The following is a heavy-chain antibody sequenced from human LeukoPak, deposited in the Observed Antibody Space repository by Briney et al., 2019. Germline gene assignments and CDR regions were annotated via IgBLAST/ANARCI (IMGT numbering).Heavy chain of an antibody. CDR1: GYTFTGYY. CDR2: INPNSGGT. D-gene: IGHD3-3*01. V-gene: IGHV1-2*02. J-gene: IGHJ6*03. CDR3: ARVDSGYYYYYMDV. Sequence: ASVKVSCKASGYTFTGYYMHWVRQAPGQGLEWMGWINPNSGGTNYAQKFQGRVTMSRDTSISTAYMELSRLRSDDTAVYYCARVDSGYYYYYMDVWGKGTTVTVSS.